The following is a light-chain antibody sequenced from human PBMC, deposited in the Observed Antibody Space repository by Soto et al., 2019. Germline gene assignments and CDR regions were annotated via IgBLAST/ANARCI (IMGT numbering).Light chain of an antibody. V-gene: IGLV4-69*01. CDR1: SRHSSYA. Sequence: QLVLTQSPSASASLGASVKLTCTLSSRHSSYAIAWHQQQPEKGPRYLMKLNSDGSHSKGDGIPDRFSGSSSGAERYLTISSLQSEDEADYYCQTWGTGPQVVFGGGTKLTVL. J-gene: IGLJ2*01. CDR2: LNSDGSH. CDR3: QTWGTGPQVV.